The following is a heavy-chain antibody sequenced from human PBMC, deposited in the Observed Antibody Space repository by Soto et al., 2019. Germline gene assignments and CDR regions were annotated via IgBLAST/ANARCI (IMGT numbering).Heavy chain of an antibody. CDR1: GFTFSSYG. Sequence: GGSLRLSCAASGFTFSSYGMHWVRQAPGKGLEWVAVIWYDGSNKYYADSVKGRFTISRDNSKNTLYLQMNSLRAEDTAVYYCARDIVVVPAARGYYYGMDVWGQGTTVTVYS. V-gene: IGHV3-33*01. CDR3: ARDIVVVPAARGYYYGMDV. J-gene: IGHJ6*02. CDR2: IWYDGSNK. D-gene: IGHD2-2*01.